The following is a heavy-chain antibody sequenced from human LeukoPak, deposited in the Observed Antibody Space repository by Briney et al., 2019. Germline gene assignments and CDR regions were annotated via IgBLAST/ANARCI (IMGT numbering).Heavy chain of an antibody. CDR3: ARDLTATGDY. V-gene: IGHV1-2*07. D-gene: IGHD2-21*02. J-gene: IGHJ4*02. CDR2: INPNSGVT. CDR1: GYTFTGYY. Sequence: ASVKVSCKASGYTFTGYYIHWVRQAPGQGLEWMGWINPNSGVTNYAHKFQGRVTMTRDTSISTAYMELSRLRSDDTAVYYCARDLTATGDYWGQGTLVTVSS.